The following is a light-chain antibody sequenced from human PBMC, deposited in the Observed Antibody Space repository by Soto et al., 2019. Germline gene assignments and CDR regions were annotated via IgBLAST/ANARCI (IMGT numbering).Light chain of an antibody. CDR1: SGHSRYA. V-gene: IGLV4-69*01. Sequence: QPVLTQSPSASASLGASVKLTCTLNSGHSRYAIAWHQQQPEKGPRFLMKLNSDGSHSKGDGIPDRFSGSSSGAERYLTISSLQSEDEADYYCQTWGTGIRVFGGGTKLTVL. J-gene: IGLJ3*02. CDR3: QTWGTGIRV. CDR2: LNSDGSH.